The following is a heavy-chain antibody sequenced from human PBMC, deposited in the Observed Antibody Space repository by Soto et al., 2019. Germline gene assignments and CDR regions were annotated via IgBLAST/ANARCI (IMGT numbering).Heavy chain of an antibody. Sequence: QVQLQESGPGLVRPSETLSLTCTVSSDSISSYYCIWIRQCPGKGLEGIGYTDYSWNTNYNPYLKRRVTISAHTSKTQVSLRLSSVTAADTAVYYCARAVGDPLYFLHYWAQGPLVPVSS. D-gene: IGHD2-21*02. CDR2: TDYSWNT. J-gene: IGHJ4*02. CDR3: ARAVGDPLYFLHY. V-gene: IGHV4-59*08. CDR1: SDSISSYY.